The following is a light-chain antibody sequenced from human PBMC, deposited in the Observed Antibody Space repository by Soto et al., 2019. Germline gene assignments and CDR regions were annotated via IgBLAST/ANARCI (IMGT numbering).Light chain of an antibody. Sequence: EIVLTHSPATLFLSPGERATLSCRATQSVSSSYLAWYQQKPGQAPRLLIYGASSRATGIPDRFSGSGSGTDFTLTISRMEPEDFAVYYCQQYGSSPITFGQGTRMEIK. J-gene: IGKJ5*01. CDR2: GAS. V-gene: IGKV3-20*01. CDR1: QSVSSSY. CDR3: QQYGSSPIT.